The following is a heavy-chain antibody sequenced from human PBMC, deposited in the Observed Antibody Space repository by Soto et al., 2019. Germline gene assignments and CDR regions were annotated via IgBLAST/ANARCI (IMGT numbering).Heavy chain of an antibody. Sequence: QVQLQQWGAGLLKPSETLSLTCAVYGGSFSGYYWSWIRQPPGKGLEWIGEINHSGSTNYNPSLKIGVTISVDTSKNQFSLKLSSVTAAGPAVYYCARVTGRYCCGMDVWGQGTTVTVSS. D-gene: IGHD1-1*01. CDR2: INHSGST. V-gene: IGHV4-34*01. CDR1: GGSFSGYY. J-gene: IGHJ6*02. CDR3: ARVTGRYCCGMDV.